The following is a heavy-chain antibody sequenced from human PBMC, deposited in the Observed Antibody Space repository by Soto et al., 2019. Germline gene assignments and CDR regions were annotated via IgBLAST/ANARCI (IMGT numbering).Heavy chain of an antibody. CDR1: RGSISRYF. J-gene: IGHJ4*02. V-gene: IGHV4-59*12. Sequence: SETLSLTCSVSRGSISRYFWSWIRQSPGKGLEWIGYMYHSGSSNYNPSLKGRATISVDTSKNEFSLKLSSVTAADTAVYYCASRGYSYGYIDYWGQGTLVTVSS. CDR2: MYHSGSS. D-gene: IGHD5-18*01. CDR3: ASRGYSYGYIDY.